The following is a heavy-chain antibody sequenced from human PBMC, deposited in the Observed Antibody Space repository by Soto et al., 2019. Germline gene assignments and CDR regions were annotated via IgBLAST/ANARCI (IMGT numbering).Heavy chain of an antibody. J-gene: IGHJ4*02. V-gene: IGHV3-66*01. D-gene: IGHD3-3*01. CDR1: GFTVSSNY. Sequence: GGSLRLSCAASGFTVSSNYMSWVRQAPGKGLEWVSVIYSGGSTYYADSVKGRFTISRDNSKNTLYLQMNSLRAEDTAVYYCARARFLEWLANDYWGQGTLVTVSS. CDR2: IYSGGST. CDR3: ARARFLEWLANDY.